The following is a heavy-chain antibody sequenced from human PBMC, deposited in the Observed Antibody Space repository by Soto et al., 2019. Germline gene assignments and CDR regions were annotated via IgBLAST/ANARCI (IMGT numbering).Heavy chain of an antibody. CDR3: ARVMGDSSSWNFDY. V-gene: IGHV1-18*01. D-gene: IGHD6-13*01. J-gene: IGHJ4*02. CDR1: GYTFTSYG. CDR2: ISAYNGNT. Sequence: ASVKVSCKASGYTFTSYGISWVRQAPGQGLEWMGWISAYNGNTNYAQKLQGRVTMTTDTSTSTAYIELRSLRSDDTAVYYCARVMGDSSSWNFDYWGQGTLVTVSS.